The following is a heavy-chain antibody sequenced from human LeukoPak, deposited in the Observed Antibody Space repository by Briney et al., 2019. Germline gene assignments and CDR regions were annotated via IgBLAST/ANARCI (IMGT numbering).Heavy chain of an antibody. CDR2: IYYSGST. D-gene: IGHD2-2*01. CDR1: GGSISSGGYY. J-gene: IGHJ4*02. CDR3: VRDRSSAYYRDYFDY. Sequence: SQTLSLTCTVSGGSISSGGYYWSWIRQHPGKGLEWIGYIYYSGSTYYNPSLKSRVTISVDTSKNQFSLKLSSVTAADTALYYCVRDRSSAYYRDYFDYWGQGILVTVSS. V-gene: IGHV4-31*03.